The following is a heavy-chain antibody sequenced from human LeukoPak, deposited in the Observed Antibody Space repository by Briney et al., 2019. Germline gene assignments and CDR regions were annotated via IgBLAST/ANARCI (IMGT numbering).Heavy chain of an antibody. CDR2: ISGSGGST. D-gene: IGHD3-9*01. CDR1: GFTVSSNY. J-gene: IGHJ4*02. Sequence: GGSLRLSCAASGFTVSSNYMSWVRQAPGKGLEWVSAISGSGGSTYYADSVKGRFTISRDNSKNTLYLQMNSLRAEDTAVYYCAKLKLYFDAYYFDYWGQGTLVTVSS. CDR3: AKLKLYFDAYYFDY. V-gene: IGHV3-23*01.